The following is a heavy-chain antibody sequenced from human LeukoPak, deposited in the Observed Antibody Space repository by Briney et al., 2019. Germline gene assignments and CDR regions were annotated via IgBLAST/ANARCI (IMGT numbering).Heavy chain of an antibody. Sequence: PSETLSLTCAVYGGSFSGYYWSWIRQPPGKGLEWIGEINHSGSAYYNPSLKSRLTISVDTSKNQFSLDLRSVTAADTAVYYCARLRGAMTPVTSDFDYWGQGILVTVSS. V-gene: IGHV4-34*01. J-gene: IGHJ4*02. CDR2: INHSGSA. D-gene: IGHD4-17*01. CDR1: GGSFSGYY. CDR3: ARLRGAMTPVTSDFDY.